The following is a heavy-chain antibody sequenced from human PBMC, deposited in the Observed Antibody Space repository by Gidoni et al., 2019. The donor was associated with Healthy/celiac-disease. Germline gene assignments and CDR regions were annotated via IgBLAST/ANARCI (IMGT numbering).Heavy chain of an antibody. V-gene: IGHV4-39*01. CDR2: IYYSGST. D-gene: IGHD3-16*02. J-gene: IGHJ4*02. CDR3: ARHHYDYVWGSYRYYYFDY. Sequence: QLQLQESGPGLVKPSETLSLTCTVSGGSISRSRYYWGWIRQPPGKGLEWIGSIYYSGSTYYNPSLKSRVTISVDTSKNQFSLKLSSVTAADTAVYYCARHHYDYVWGSYRYYYFDYWGQGTLVTVSS. CDR1: GGSISRSRYY.